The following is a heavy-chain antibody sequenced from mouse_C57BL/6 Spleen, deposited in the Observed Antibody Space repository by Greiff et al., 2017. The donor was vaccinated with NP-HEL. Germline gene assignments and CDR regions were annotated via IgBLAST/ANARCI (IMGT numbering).Heavy chain of an antibody. J-gene: IGHJ3*01. CDR2: IRLKSDNYAT. CDR3: TEDSNYVLFAY. CDR1: GFTFSNYW. D-gene: IGHD2-5*01. V-gene: IGHV6-3*01. Sequence: DVHLVESGGGLVQPGGSMKLSCVASGFTFSNYWMNWVRPSPEKGLEWVAQIRLKSDNYATHYAESVKGRFTISRDDSKSGVYLQMNNLRAEDTGIYYCTEDSNYVLFAYWGQGTLVTVSA.